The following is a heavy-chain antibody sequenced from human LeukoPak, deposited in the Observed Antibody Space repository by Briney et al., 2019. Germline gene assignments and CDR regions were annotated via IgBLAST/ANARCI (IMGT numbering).Heavy chain of an antibody. Sequence: GGSLRLSCAASGFTFDDYAMHWVRQAPGKGLEWVSGISWNSGSIGYADPVKGRFTISRDNAKNSLYLQMNSLRAEDTALYYCAKASEQWLWYWFDPWGQGTLVTVSS. J-gene: IGHJ5*02. V-gene: IGHV3-9*01. CDR3: AKASEQWLWYWFDP. CDR1: GFTFDDYA. CDR2: ISWNSGSI. D-gene: IGHD6-19*01.